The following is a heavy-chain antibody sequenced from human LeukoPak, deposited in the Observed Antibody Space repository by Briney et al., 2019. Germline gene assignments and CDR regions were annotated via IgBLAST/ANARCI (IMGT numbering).Heavy chain of an antibody. CDR2: ISSSGSTI. CDR3: ARVRTPGTYPDY. V-gene: IGHV3-48*01. Sequence: GGSLRLSCAASGFTFSNYSMNWVRQAPGKGREWVSYISSSGSTIDSADSVKGRFTISRDNAKNSMYLQMNSLRAEHTAVYYCARVRTPGTYPDYWGQGTLVTVSS. CDR1: GFTFSNYS. D-gene: IGHD1-26*01. J-gene: IGHJ4*02.